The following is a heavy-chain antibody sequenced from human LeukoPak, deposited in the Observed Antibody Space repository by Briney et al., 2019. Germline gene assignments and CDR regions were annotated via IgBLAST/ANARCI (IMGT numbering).Heavy chain of an antibody. D-gene: IGHD1-7*01. J-gene: IGHJ6*03. Sequence: SETLSLTCTVSGGSISSSSYYWGWIRQPPGKGLEWIGSIYYSGSTYYNPSLKSRVTISVDTSKNQFSLKLSSVTAADTAVYYCARDRVELYYYYMDVWGKGTTVTVSS. V-gene: IGHV4-39*07. CDR2: IYYSGST. CDR1: GGSISSSSYY. CDR3: ARDRVELYYYYMDV.